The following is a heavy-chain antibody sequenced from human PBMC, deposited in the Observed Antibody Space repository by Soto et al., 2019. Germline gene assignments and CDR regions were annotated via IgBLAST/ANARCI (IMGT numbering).Heavy chain of an antibody. CDR2: FDPEDGET. CDR3: ATQLATLWFGAMSGFDP. V-gene: IGHV1-24*01. J-gene: IGHJ5*02. Sequence: ASVKVSCKVSGYTLTELSMHWVRQAPGKGLEWMGGFDPEDGETIYAQKFQGRVTMTEDTSTDTAYMELSSLRSEDTAVYYCATQLATLWFGAMSGFDPWGQGTLVTVSS. CDR1: GYTLTELS. D-gene: IGHD3-10*01.